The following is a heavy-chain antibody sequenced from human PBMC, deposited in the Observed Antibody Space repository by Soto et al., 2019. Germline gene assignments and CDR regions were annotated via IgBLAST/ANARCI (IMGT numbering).Heavy chain of an antibody. V-gene: IGHV1-3*01. CDR3: ARAAAGPWGDYYYYYGMDV. J-gene: IGHJ6*02. CDR2: INAGNGNT. Sequence: ASVKVSCKASGYTFTSYAMHWVRQAPVQRLEWMGWINAGNGNTKYSQKFQGRVTITRDTSASTAYMELSSLRSEDTAVYYCARAAAGPWGDYYYYYGMDVWGQGTTVTVSS. D-gene: IGHD6-13*01. CDR1: GYTFTSYA.